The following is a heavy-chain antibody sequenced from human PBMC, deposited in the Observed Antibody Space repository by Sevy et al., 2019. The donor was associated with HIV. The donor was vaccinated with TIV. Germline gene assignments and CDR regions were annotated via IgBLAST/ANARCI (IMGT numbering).Heavy chain of an antibody. CDR2: IRSEAYGGTT. V-gene: IGHV3-49*03. J-gene: IGHJ3*02. CDR3: TRDRAFMDYYSGSGSFGAFDI. D-gene: IGHD3-10*01. CDR1: GFTFGDYA. Sequence: GESLKISCAGSGFTFGDYAMNWYRQAPGKGLEWVGFIRSEAYGGTTKNAASLKGRFTISRDDSKNTAYLEMSSLKIEDTAVYYCTRDRAFMDYYSGSGSFGAFDIWGQGTMVTVSS.